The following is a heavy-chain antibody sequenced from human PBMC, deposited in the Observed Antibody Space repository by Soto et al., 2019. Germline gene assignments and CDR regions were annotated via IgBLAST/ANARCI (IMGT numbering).Heavy chain of an antibody. CDR2: IKQDGSEK. J-gene: IGHJ4*02. D-gene: IGHD5-12*01. CDR3: AAFPYEAHFDY. CDR1: GFTFSSYW. V-gene: IGHV3-7*03. Sequence: GGSLRLSCAASGFTFSSYWMSWVRQAPGKGLEWVANIKQDGSEKYYVDSVKGRFAISRDNAKNSLYLQMNSLRAEDTAVYYCAAFPYEAHFDYWGQGTLVTVFS.